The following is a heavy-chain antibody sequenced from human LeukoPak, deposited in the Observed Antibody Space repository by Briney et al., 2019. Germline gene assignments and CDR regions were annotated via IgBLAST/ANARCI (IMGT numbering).Heavy chain of an antibody. D-gene: IGHD3-10*01. CDR1: GFTFSTYT. V-gene: IGHV3-23*01. Sequence: SGGSLRISCAASGFTFSTYTMAWVRQAPGGGLEWVSGISDNGGRTYYADSVKGRFAISRDDSKSTLYLQMNSLRGEDTAVYYCAKDFGRNLGGPGYWGRGTLVIVSS. CDR2: ISDNGGRT. J-gene: IGHJ4*02. CDR3: AKDFGRNLGGPGY.